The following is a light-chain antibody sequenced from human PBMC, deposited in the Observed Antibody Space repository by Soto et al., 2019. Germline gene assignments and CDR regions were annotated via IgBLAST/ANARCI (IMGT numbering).Light chain of an antibody. CDR2: GAS. V-gene: IGKV3-20*01. CDR1: QTLTSSY. J-gene: IGKJ1*01. CDR3: QQYGSSPQWT. Sequence: EIVLTQSPGTLSLSPGESVALSSRASQTLTSSYLAWYQQKPGQATRLIIYGASSRANGIPDRFSGSGSGTDFTLTLSRLEPEDFALYYCQQYGSSPQWTFGQGTKVDIK.